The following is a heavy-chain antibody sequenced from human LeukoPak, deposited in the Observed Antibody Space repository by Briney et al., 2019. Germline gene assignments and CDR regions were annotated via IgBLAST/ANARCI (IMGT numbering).Heavy chain of an antibody. V-gene: IGHV3-53*01. Sequence: PGGSVRLSCAASGFTVSNNYMSWVRQAPGKGLEWVSLIYGGGTTYYADSVKGRFTISSDSSKNTLYLQMNSLRAEDTAVYYCARAPNYGDYGGQWGRGTLVTVSS. CDR2: IYGGGTT. CDR3: ARAPNYGDYGGQ. J-gene: IGHJ4*02. CDR1: GFTVSNNY. D-gene: IGHD4-17*01.